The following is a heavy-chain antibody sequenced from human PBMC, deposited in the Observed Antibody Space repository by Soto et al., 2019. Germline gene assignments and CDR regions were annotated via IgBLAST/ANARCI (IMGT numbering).Heavy chain of an antibody. CDR2: IYPGDSDT. Sequence: PGESLKISCKGSGYSFTSYWIGWVRQMPGKGLEWMGIIYPGDSDTRYSPSFQGQVTISADKSISTAYLQWSSLKASDTAMYYCARPSRVYYDSSGYYGYYYGMDVWGQGTTVTVSS. CDR3: ARPSRVYYDSSGYYGYYYGMDV. D-gene: IGHD3-22*01. CDR1: GYSFTSYW. V-gene: IGHV5-51*01. J-gene: IGHJ6*02.